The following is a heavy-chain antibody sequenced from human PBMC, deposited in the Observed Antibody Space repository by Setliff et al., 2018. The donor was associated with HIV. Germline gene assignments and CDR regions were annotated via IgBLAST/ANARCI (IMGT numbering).Heavy chain of an antibody. CDR2: INPNSGGT. CDR3: ARDGKTYYYYMDV. D-gene: IGHD1-1*01. CDR1: GYTFTGYY. V-gene: IGHV1-2*02. J-gene: IGHJ6*03. Sequence: ASVKVSCKASGYTFTGYYMHWVRQAPGQGLEWMGWINPNSGGTDYAQKFQGRVTMTRDTSISTAYMELSRLRSDDTAVYYCARDGKTYYYYMDVWGKGTTVTVSS.